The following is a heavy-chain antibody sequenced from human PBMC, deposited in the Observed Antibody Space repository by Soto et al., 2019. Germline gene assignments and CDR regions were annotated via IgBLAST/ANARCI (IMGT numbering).Heavy chain of an antibody. CDR2: INTYHGNT. CDR1: GYTFTNYG. V-gene: IGHV1-18*01. Sequence: QVQLVQSGAELKKPGASVKVSCKASGYTFTNYGMSWVRQAAGQGLEWMGWINTYHGNTKYAQKLHGRVTMTKDTTTSTGYMELTSLRSDDTTVYYCARRPGYSASWGYFYYGMKIWRQGTTVIASS. J-gene: IGHJ6*02. CDR3: ARRPGYSASWGYFYYGMKI. D-gene: IGHD6-13*01.